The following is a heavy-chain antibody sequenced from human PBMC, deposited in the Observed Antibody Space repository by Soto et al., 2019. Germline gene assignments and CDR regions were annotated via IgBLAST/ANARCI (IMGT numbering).Heavy chain of an antibody. CDR1: GGSISSGGYY. V-gene: IGHV4-31*03. Sequence: SETLSLTCTVSGGSISSGGYYWSWIRQHPGKGLEWIGYIYYSGSTYYNPSLKGRVTISVDTSKNQFSLKLSSVTAADTAVYYCARVLVRGVNGYYYGMDVWGQGTTVTVSS. D-gene: IGHD3-10*01. J-gene: IGHJ6*02. CDR3: ARVLVRGVNGYYYGMDV. CDR2: IYYSGST.